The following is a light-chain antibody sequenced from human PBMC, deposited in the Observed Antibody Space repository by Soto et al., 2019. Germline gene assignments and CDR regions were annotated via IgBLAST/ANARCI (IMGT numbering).Light chain of an antibody. CDR2: DAS. Sequence: DLQMTQSPSSLSASVGDRVTITCRASQSINTWLAWYQQKPGKAPNLLIYDASTLESGVPSRFSGSGFWTEFTLTISSLQPDDFATFHCQQYYTYSWTFGQGTKVES. V-gene: IGKV1-5*01. CDR1: QSINTW. CDR3: QQYYTYSWT. J-gene: IGKJ1*01.